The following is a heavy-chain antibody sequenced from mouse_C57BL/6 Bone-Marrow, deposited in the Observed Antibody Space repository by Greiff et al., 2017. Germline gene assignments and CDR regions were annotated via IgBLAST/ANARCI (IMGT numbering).Heavy chain of an antibody. V-gene: IGHV5-16*01. CDR2: INYDGSST. D-gene: IGHD1-1*01. CDR3: ARDYYGMDY. Sequence: EVKLVESEGGLVQPGSSMKLSCTASGFTFSDYYMAWVRQVPEKGLEWVANINYDGSSTYYLDSLKSRFIISRDNAKNILYLQMSSLKSEDTATXYCARDYYGMDYWGQGTTLTVSS. J-gene: IGHJ2*01. CDR1: GFTFSDYY.